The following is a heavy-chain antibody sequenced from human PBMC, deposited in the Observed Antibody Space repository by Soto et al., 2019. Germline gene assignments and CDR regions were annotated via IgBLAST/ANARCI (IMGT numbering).Heavy chain of an antibody. CDR2: ISGSGGST. CDR1: GLSFSTHA. J-gene: IGHJ5*02. CDR3: AKDSYQRAGVTGSWLDP. Sequence: GGSLRLSCAASGLSFSTHAMHWVRQAPGKXLEWVSGISGSGGSTYYADSVKGRFTISRDNSKNTLYLQMNSLRAEDTALYYCAKDSYQRAGVTGSWLDPWGQGTLVTVSS. D-gene: IGHD3-10*01. V-gene: IGHV3-23*01.